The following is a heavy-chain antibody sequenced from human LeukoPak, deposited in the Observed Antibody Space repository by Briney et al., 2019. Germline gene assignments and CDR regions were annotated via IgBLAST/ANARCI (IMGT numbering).Heavy chain of an antibody. J-gene: IGHJ4*02. CDR3: ARAVAGTCFDY. V-gene: IGHV1-2*02. D-gene: IGHD6-19*01. Sequence: ASVKVSCTASGYTFTGYYMHWARQAPGQGLEWMGWINPNSGGTNYAQKFQGRVTMTRDTSISTAYMELSRLRSDDTAVYYCARAVAGTCFDYWGQGTLVTVSS. CDR1: GYTFTGYY. CDR2: INPNSGGT.